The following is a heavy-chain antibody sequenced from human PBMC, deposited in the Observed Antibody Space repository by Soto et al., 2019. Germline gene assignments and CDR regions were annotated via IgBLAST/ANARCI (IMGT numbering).Heavy chain of an antibody. J-gene: IGHJ6*02. V-gene: IGHV3-23*01. CDR2: ISGRGIST. CDR3: AKDSVAGRAYYYGMDV. D-gene: IGHD6-6*01. Sequence: EVQLLESGGGLVQPGGSLRLSCAASGFTFTSYAMRWVRQAPGKGLEWVSAISGRGISTYYADSVKGRFTISRDNSRNTLFLQLNSLRAEDTAVYYCAKDSVAGRAYYYGMDVWGQGTTVTVSS. CDR1: GFTFTSYA.